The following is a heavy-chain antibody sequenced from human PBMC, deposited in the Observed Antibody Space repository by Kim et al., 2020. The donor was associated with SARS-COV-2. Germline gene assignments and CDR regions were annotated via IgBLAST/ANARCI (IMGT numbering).Heavy chain of an antibody. Sequence: GGSLRLSCAASGCTFSSYCISWVRQAPGKGLEWVANIKQDGSEKYYVDSVKGRFTIPRDNAKNSLYLQMNSLRAEDTAVYYCARDLVGTAPFWSGPGWFDPWGQGTLVTVSS. J-gene: IGHJ5*02. CDR2: IKQDGSEK. D-gene: IGHD3-3*01. CDR3: ARDLVGTAPFWSGPGWFDP. CDR1: GCTFSSYC. V-gene: IGHV3-7*01.